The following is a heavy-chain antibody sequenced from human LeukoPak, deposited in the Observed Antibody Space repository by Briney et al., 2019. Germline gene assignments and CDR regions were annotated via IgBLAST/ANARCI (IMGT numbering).Heavy chain of an antibody. Sequence: PGGSLRLSCAASGFTFSSYSMNWVRQAPGKGLEWVSSISSSSSYIYYADSVKGRFTISRDNAKNSLYLQMNSLRAEDTAVYYCARDGRHNWGPPYFDYWGQGTLVTVSS. CDR1: GFTFSSYS. J-gene: IGHJ4*02. V-gene: IGHV3-21*01. D-gene: IGHD7-27*01. CDR2: ISSSSSYI. CDR3: ARDGRHNWGPPYFDY.